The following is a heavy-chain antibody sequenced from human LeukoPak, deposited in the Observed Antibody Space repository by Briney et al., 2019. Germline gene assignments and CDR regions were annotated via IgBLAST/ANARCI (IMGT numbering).Heavy chain of an antibody. Sequence: ASVKVSCKASGYTFTSYAMHWVRQAPGQRLEWMGWINAGNGNTKYSQKFQGRVTITRDTSASTAYMELSSLRSEDTAVYYCARDPDAWELPGSWFDPWGQGTLVTVSS. CDR1: GYTFTSYA. J-gene: IGHJ5*02. D-gene: IGHD1-26*01. CDR2: INAGNGNT. V-gene: IGHV1-3*01. CDR3: ARDPDAWELPGSWFDP.